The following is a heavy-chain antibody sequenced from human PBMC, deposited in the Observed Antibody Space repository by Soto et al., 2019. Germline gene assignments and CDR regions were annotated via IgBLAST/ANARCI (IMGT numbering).Heavy chain of an antibody. J-gene: IGHJ6*03. V-gene: IGHV3-23*01. CDR1: GFTFSNYA. Sequence: GGSLRLSCAASGFTFSNYAMSWVRQAPGKGLEWVSAISGSGGSTYYADSVKGRFTISRDNSKNTLYLQMNSLRAEDTAVYYCAKAVVPSPRDEGYMDVWGKGTTVTVSS. CDR3: AKAVVPSPRDEGYMDV. CDR2: ISGSGGST. D-gene: IGHD2-2*01.